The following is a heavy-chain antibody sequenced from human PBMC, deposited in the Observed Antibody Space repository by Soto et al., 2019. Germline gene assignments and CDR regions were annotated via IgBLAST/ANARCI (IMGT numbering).Heavy chain of an antibody. J-gene: IGHJ3*01. D-gene: IGHD2-15*01. Sequence: EVQLVESGGGLVQPGGSLRLSCAASGFTFSSYDMHWVHQGRGKGLEWVSAIGNTGVTYYAGSVKDRFTISRENGKNSLYLQMNSLRAGDTAVYYCARSQRGGGGGDVFDLWGQGTMVTVSS. CDR2: IGNTGVT. CDR3: ARSQRGGGGGDVFDL. V-gene: IGHV3-13*01. CDR1: GFTFSSYD.